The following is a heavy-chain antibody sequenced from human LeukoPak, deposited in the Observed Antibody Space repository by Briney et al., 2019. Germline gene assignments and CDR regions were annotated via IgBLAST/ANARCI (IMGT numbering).Heavy chain of an antibody. Sequence: ASVKVSCKASGYSLITYAMNWVRQAPGQGLEWMGRINTNTGDPTYAHGFTGLFVFSLDTSVNTAYLQIISLNAEDTAVYYCARPSRYSSPSGDYYYMDVWGKGTTVTVSS. CDR3: ARPSRYSSPSGDYYYMDV. CDR2: INTNTGDP. V-gene: IGHV7-4-1*02. CDR1: GYSLITYA. J-gene: IGHJ6*03. D-gene: IGHD6-6*01.